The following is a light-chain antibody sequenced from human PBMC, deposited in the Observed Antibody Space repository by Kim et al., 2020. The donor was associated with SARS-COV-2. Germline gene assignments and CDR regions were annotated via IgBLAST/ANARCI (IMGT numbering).Light chain of an antibody. CDR1: QSVSNNY. CDR3: QQHGSSPFT. Sequence: EIVLTQSPGPLSLSPGERGTLSCRASQSVSNNYLAWYQQRQGQAPRLLIYGASSRATSIPDRFSGSGSGTDFALTISRLEPEDFAVYYCQQHGSSPFTFGQGTRVEIK. V-gene: IGKV3-20*01. J-gene: IGKJ5*01. CDR2: GAS.